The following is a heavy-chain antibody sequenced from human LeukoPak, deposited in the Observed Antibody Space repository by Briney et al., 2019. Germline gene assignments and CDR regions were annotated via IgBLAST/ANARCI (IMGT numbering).Heavy chain of an antibody. CDR1: GGSISSSSYY. CDR2: IYYSGST. Sequence: PSETLSLTCTVSGGSISSSSYYWGWIRQPPGKGLEWIGSIYYSGSTYYNPSLKSRVTISVDTSKNQFSLKLSSVTAADTAVYYCARDRWGSPWGSFDPWGQGTLVAVSS. D-gene: IGHD3-16*01. CDR3: ARDRWGSPWGSFDP. V-gene: IGHV4-39*02. J-gene: IGHJ5*02.